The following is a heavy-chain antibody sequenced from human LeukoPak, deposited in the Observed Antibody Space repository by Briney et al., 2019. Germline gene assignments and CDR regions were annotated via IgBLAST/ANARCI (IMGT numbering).Heavy chain of an antibody. V-gene: IGHV1-46*01. CDR3: ARGPAGDYDILTGYPNVDY. CDR1: GYAFTSYY. D-gene: IGHD3-9*01. J-gene: IGHJ4*02. CDR2: INPSGGST. Sequence: ASVKVSCKASGYAFTSYYMHWVRQAPGQGLEWMGIINPSGGSTSYAQKFQGRVTMTRDTSTSTVYMELSSLRSEDTAVYYCARGPAGDYDILTGYPNVDYWGQGTLVTVSS.